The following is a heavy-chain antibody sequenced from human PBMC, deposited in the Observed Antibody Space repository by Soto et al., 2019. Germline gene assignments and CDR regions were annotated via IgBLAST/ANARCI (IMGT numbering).Heavy chain of an antibody. CDR3: AREAGYTYGYVFDY. J-gene: IGHJ4*02. D-gene: IGHD5-18*01. Sequence: QVQLVQSGAEVKKPGSSVKVSCKASGGTFANHAISWVRQAPGQGLEWLGGIIPVLGVGDNAQNFQGRVTIPADASTSTAYLELSSLRSEDTALYYCAREAGYTYGYVFDYWGQGTLVTVSS. V-gene: IGHV1-69*01. CDR1: GGTFANHA. CDR2: IIPVLGVG.